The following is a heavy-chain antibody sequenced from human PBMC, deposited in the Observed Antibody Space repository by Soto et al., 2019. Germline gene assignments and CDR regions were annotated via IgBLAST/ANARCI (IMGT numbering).Heavy chain of an antibody. CDR1: GFSFGDYY. D-gene: IGHD2-21*01. V-gene: IGHV3-11*01. J-gene: IGHJ4*02. Sequence: QMQLVESGGNLVKPGGSLRLSCSGSGFSFGDYYMNWIRKAPGKGLEWVSYISSGGNTISYSDSVKGRFTISRDNAKKSVYLEMDSLRPEDTAVYYCARSLFLDVWGQGTLVTVSS. CDR3: ARSLFLDV. CDR2: ISSGGNTI.